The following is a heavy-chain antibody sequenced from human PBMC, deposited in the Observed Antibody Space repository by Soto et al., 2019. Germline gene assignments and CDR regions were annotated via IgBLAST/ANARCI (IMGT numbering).Heavy chain of an antibody. J-gene: IGHJ5*02. CDR3: ASSGLLAGNWFPNWFDP. D-gene: IGHD1-20*01. Sequence: PSETLSLTCTVSGGSVNSGSYYWSWIRQPPGKGLEWIGNIYYSGSTIYNPSLKSRVTISVDTSKSQFSLKLTSVTAADTAVYYCASSGLLAGNWFPNWFDPWGQGTLVTVSS. CDR2: IYYSGST. V-gene: IGHV4-61*01. CDR1: GGSVNSGSYY.